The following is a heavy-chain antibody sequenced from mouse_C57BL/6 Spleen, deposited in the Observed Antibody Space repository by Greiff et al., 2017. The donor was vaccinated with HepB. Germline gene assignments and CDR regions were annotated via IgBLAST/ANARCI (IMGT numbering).Heavy chain of an antibody. V-gene: IGHV5-16*01. CDR2: INYDGSST. CDR1: GFTFSDYY. CDR3: ARGEERSFYAMDY. D-gene: IGHD1-1*01. J-gene: IGHJ4*01. Sequence: EVQVVESEGGLVQPGSSMKLSCTASGFTFSDYYMAWVRQVPEKGLEWVANINYDGSSTYYLDSLKSRFIISRDNAKNILYLQMSSLKSEDTATYYCARGEERSFYAMDYWGQGTSVTVSS.